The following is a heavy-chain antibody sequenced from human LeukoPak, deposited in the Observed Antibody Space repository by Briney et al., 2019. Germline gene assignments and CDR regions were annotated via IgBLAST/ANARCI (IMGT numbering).Heavy chain of an antibody. D-gene: IGHD6-19*01. V-gene: IGHV4-39*07. CDR3: ARDTGYSSGNP. J-gene: IGHJ5*02. Sequence: PSETLSLTCTVSGGSISSSSYYWGWIRQPPGKGLEWIGSIYYSGSTYYNPSLKSRVTISVDTSKNQFSLKLSSVTAADTAVYYCARDTGYSSGNPWGQGTLVTVSS. CDR1: GGSISSSSYY. CDR2: IYYSGST.